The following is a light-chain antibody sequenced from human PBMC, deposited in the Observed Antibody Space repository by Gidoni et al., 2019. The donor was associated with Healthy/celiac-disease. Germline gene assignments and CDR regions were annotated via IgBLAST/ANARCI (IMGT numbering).Light chain of an antibody. CDR2: AAS. J-gene: IGKJ4*01. CDR3: QQSYSTLLT. CDR1: QSISSY. V-gene: IGKV1-39*01. Sequence: IQITQSPSSLSASVGDRVTITCRASQSISSYLNWYQQKPGKAPKLLIYAASSLKSGVPSRFSGSGSGTDFTLTISSLQPEDFATYYCQQSYSTLLTFGGGTKVEIK.